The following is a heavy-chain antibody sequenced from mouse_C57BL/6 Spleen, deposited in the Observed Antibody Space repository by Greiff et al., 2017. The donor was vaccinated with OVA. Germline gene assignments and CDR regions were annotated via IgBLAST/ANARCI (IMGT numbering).Heavy chain of an antibody. V-gene: IGHV1-69*01. J-gene: IGHJ2*01. Sequence: QVQLQQPGAELVMPGASVKLSCKASGFTFPSHWMHWVKQRPGQGPEWIGEIDPSDSYTNHNQKFKGKSTLTVDKSSSTAYMQLSSLTSEDSAVYYCARSRTGTRDFDCWGQGTTLTVSS. CDR1: GFTFPSHW. D-gene: IGHD4-1*01. CDR3: ARSRTGTRDFDC. CDR2: IDPSDSYT.